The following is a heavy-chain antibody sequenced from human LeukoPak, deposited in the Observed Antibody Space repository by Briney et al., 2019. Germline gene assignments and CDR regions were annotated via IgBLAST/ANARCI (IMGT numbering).Heavy chain of an antibody. CDR1: GFTFSCYA. CDR2: ISYDGSNK. J-gene: IGHJ4*02. V-gene: IGHV3-30-3*01. CDR3: ASGMRVGPNI. D-gene: IGHD1-26*01. Sequence: GGSLRLSCAASGFTFSCYAMHWVRQAPGKGLEWVAVISYDGSNKYYADSVKGRFTISRDNSKNTLYLQMNSLRAEDTAVYYCASGMRVGPNIWGQGTLVTVSS.